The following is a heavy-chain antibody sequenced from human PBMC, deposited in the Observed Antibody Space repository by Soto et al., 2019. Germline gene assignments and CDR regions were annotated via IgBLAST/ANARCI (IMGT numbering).Heavy chain of an antibody. J-gene: IGHJ4*02. D-gene: IGHD2-15*01. V-gene: IGHV1-18*01. Sequence: ASVKVSCKASGGTFSSYTISWVRQAPGQGLEWMGWISAYNGNTNYAQKLQGRVTMTTDTSTSTAYMELRSLRSDDTAVYYCARDCSGGSCYNDYWGQGTLVTVSS. CDR3: ARDCSGGSCYNDY. CDR1: GGTFSSYT. CDR2: ISAYNGNT.